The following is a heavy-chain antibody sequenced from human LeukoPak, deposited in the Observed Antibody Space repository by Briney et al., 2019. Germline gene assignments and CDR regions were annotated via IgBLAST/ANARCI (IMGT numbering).Heavy chain of an antibody. CDR2: IIPIFGTA. CDR3: ARDPYYYDSSGYRHLHYFDY. J-gene: IGHJ4*02. D-gene: IGHD3-22*01. CDR1: GGTFSSYA. V-gene: IGHV1-69*13. Sequence: ASVTVSFTASGGTFSSYAISWVRQAPGQGLEWMGGIIPIFGTANYAQKFQGRVTITADESTSTAYMELSSLRSEDTAVYYCARDPYYYDSSGYRHLHYFDYWGQGTLVTVSS.